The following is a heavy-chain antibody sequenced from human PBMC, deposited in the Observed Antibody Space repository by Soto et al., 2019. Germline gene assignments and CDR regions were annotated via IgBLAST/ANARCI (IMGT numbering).Heavy chain of an antibody. Sequence: QVHLVECGGGVVQPGTSLRLSCAASGFTFNSYAIHWVRQAPGKGLEWVAVISHDGSDKYYGDSVKGRFTISRDNSKNTLYMQMNSLRAEDTALYYCARVSRALRILTPDFDYWGQGTLVTVSS. CDR3: ARVSRALRILTPDFDY. D-gene: IGHD3-3*01. CDR1: GFTFNSYA. J-gene: IGHJ4*02. CDR2: ISHDGSDK. V-gene: IGHV3-30-3*01.